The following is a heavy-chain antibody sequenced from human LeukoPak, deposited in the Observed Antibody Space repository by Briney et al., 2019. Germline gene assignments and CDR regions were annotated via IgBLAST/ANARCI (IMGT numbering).Heavy chain of an antibody. CDR1: GFTFTTYW. CDR2: INGDGSNS. D-gene: IGHD3-16*01. V-gene: IGHV3-74*01. CDR3: ARTSPTSHFDF. J-gene: IGHJ4*02. Sequence: PGGSLRLSCVASGFTFTTYWMHWVRQAPGKGLVWVSRINGDGSNSNYADSVKGRFTISGDNARNTLYLQMNGLRAEDTALYYCARTSPTSHFDFWGQGTLVTVSS.